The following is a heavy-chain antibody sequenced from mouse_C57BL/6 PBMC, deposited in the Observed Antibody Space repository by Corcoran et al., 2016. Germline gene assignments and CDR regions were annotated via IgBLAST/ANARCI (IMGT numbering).Heavy chain of an antibody. V-gene: IGHV9-3*01. CDR2: INTYSGVP. D-gene: IGHD1-1*01. J-gene: IGHJ1*03. CDR1: GYTFTTYG. Sequence: QIQLVQSGPELKKPGETVKISCKASGYTFTTYGMSWVKQAPGKGLKWMGWINTYSGVPTYADDFKGRFAFSLETSASTAYLQINNLKNEDTATYFCARSYGSRYWYFDVWGTGTTVTVSS. CDR3: ARSYGSRYWYFDV.